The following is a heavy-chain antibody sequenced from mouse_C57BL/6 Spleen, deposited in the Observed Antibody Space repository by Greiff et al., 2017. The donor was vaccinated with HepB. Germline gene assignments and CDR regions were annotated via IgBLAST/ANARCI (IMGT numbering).Heavy chain of an antibody. Sequence: EVQGVESGGGLVKPGGSLKLSCAASGFTFSSYAMSWVRQTPEKRLEWVATISDGGSYTYYPDNVKGRFTISRDNAKNNLYLQMSHLKSEDTAMYYCARAYYYGSSLHFDYWGQGTTLTVSS. CDR1: GFTFSSYA. J-gene: IGHJ2*01. V-gene: IGHV5-4*01. CDR2: ISDGGSYT. D-gene: IGHD1-1*01. CDR3: ARAYYYGSSLHFDY.